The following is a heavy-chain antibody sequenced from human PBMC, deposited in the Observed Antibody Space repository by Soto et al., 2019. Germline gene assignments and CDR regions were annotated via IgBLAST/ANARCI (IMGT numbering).Heavy chain of an antibody. CDR1: GFNFSSYS. CDR2: ISRSSSNI. D-gene: IGHD2-2*01. V-gene: IGHV3-21*01. CDR3: ARDLKVVAAGTGYYYYGMDF. J-gene: IGHJ6*02. Sequence: EVQLVESGGGLVKPGGSLRLSCAASGFNFSSYSMNWVRQAPGKGLEWVSSISRSSSNIYYVDSVKGRFTISRDNAKNSLYLQMNSLRAEDTAVYYCARDLKVVAAGTGYYYYGMDFWGQGTTVTVSS.